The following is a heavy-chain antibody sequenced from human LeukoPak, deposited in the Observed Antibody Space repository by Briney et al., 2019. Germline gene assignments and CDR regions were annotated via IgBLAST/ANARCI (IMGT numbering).Heavy chain of an antibody. D-gene: IGHD6-13*01. Sequence: GGSLRLSCAASGFTFSSYWMSWVRQAPGKGLEWVANIKQNGSEKYYVDSVKGRFTISRDNAKNSLYLQMNSLRAEDTAVYYCEGAAAGHEVYWGQGTLVTVSS. CDR3: EGAAAGHEVY. V-gene: IGHV3-7*01. CDR1: GFTFSSYW. CDR2: IKQNGSEK. J-gene: IGHJ4*02.